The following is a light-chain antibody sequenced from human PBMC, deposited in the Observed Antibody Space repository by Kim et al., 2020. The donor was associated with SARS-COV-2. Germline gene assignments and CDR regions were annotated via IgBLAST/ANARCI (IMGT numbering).Light chain of an antibody. J-gene: IGLJ2*01. V-gene: IGLV3-19*01. CDR1: SLRSYY. CDR3: NSRDSSGNRVV. Sequence: SSELTQDPAVSVALGQTVRITCQGDSLRSYYASWYQQKPGQAPVLVIYGKNNRPSGIPDRFSGSSSGNTASLTITVAQAEDEADYYCNSRDSSGNRVVLG. CDR2: GKN.